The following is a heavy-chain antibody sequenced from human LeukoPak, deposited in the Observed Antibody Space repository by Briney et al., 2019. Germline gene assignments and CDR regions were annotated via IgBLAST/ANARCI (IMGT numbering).Heavy chain of an antibody. V-gene: IGHV3-7*03. CDR3: ARGRYSGTTYYFDY. Sequence: PGGPLRLSCAASGFTFSTTWMSWVRQVLGKGLEWVANIKKDGSETYYVDSVKGRFTISRDNAKNSLYLQMNSLRAEDTAMYYCARGRYSGTTYYFDYWGQGTLVTVSS. CDR2: IKKDGSET. D-gene: IGHD5-12*01. J-gene: IGHJ4*02. CDR1: GFTFSTTW.